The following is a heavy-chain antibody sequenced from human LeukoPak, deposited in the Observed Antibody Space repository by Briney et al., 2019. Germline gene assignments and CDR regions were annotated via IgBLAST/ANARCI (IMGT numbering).Heavy chain of an antibody. D-gene: IGHD4-17*01. CDR3: AALTTVTTYAFDI. CDR1: GFTFSRNG. J-gene: IGHJ3*02. CDR2: ISHDGRNA. V-gene: IGHV3-30*03. Sequence: GGSLRLSCAASGFTFSRNGMHWVRQAPGKGLEWVAGISHDGRNAYYGDSVKGRVAISRDNSKNTLYLQMNSLRAEDTAVYYCAALTTVTTYAFDIWGQGTMVTVSS.